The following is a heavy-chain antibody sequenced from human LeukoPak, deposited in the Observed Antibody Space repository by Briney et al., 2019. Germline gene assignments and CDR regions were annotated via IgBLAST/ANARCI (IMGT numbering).Heavy chain of an antibody. Sequence: ASVTVSSKASGGTFSSYAISWARQAPGQGLEWMGGIIPIFGTANYAQKFQGRVTITADESTSTAYMELSSLRSEDTAVYYCARDRVPYGGNSGIDYWGQGTLVTVSS. CDR2: IIPIFGTA. J-gene: IGHJ4*02. V-gene: IGHV1-69*13. D-gene: IGHD4-23*01. CDR1: GGTFSSYA. CDR3: ARDRVPYGGNSGIDY.